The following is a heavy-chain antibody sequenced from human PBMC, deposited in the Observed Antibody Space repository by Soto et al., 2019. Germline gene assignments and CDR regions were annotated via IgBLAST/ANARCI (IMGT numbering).Heavy chain of an antibody. Sequence: PSETLSLTCTVSGGSISSGDYYWSWIRQPPGKGLEWIGYIHYSGSTYYNPSLKSRVTISVDTSKNQFSLKLSSVTAADTAVYYCARDNILGILYGGMDVWGQGTTVTVSS. J-gene: IGHJ6*02. V-gene: IGHV4-30-4*01. CDR3: ARDNILGILYGGMDV. CDR2: IHYSGST. CDR1: GGSISSGDYY. D-gene: IGHD3-3*01.